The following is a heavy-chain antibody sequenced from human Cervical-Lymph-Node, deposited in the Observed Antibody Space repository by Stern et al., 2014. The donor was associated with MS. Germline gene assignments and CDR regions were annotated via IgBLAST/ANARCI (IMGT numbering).Heavy chain of an antibody. Sequence: QVTLKESGPALVKPTQTLTLTCTFSGFSLSASGMSVSWIRQPPGKALGWLSLLDWDDDKFYTTSLKTRLTVSKDTSKNQVVLTMTNMDPVDTANYYCARGRGYSYGWYYFDYWGQGTLITVSS. V-gene: IGHV2-70*01. J-gene: IGHJ4*02. CDR2: LDWDDDK. CDR3: ARGRGYSYGWYYFDY. D-gene: IGHD5-18*01. CDR1: GFSLSASGMS.